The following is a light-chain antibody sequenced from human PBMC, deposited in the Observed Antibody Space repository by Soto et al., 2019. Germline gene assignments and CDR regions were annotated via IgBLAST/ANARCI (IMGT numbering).Light chain of an antibody. Sequence: EIVLTQSPGTLSLSPGERATLSCRASQRISDNNLAWYHQKPGQAPRLLIYGASSRATGIPDRFSGSGSGTDFTLTISRLEPEDFATCYCQQYDTSSLTFGGGTEVQVK. CDR1: QRISDNN. CDR2: GAS. J-gene: IGKJ4*01. V-gene: IGKV3-20*01. CDR3: QQYDTSSLT.